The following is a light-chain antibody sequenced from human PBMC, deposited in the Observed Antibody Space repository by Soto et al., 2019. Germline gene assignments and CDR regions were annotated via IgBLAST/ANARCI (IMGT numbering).Light chain of an antibody. V-gene: IGLV2-14*01. CDR2: QVS. CDR1: ISDVGGYNS. CDR3: SSYSSSTTFV. J-gene: IGLJ1*01. Sequence: QSALTQPSSVSGSPGQSITISCTGAISDVGGYNSVSWYQQPPDKAPKLMIYQVSNRPSGISNRFSGSKSGNTASLTISGLQAEDEADYYCSSYSSSTTFVFGSGTKVTVL.